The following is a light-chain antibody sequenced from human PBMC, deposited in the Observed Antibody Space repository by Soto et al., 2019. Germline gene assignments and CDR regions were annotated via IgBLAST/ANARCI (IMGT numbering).Light chain of an antibody. V-gene: IGKV1-33*01. CDR1: QGVSNY. Sequence: DIQMTQSPSSLSASVGDRATLTCQASQGVSNYLNWYQQRPGQAPRLLIYDASNMDTGIPARFSGSGSGTEFTFTISSLQPEDIAAYYCQQYDNRLRTFGGGTKVDIK. CDR2: DAS. CDR3: QQYDNRLRT. J-gene: IGKJ4*02.